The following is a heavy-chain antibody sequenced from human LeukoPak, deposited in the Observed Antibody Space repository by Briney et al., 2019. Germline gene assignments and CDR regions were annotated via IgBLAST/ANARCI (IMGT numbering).Heavy chain of an antibody. CDR2: ISAYNGNT. Sequence: GASVTVSCTASGYTFTSYGISWVRQAPGQGLEWMGWISAYNGNTNYAQKLQGRVTMTTDTSTSTAYMELRSLRSDDTAVYYCARDSIAAAVHMGGGSGYYGMDVWGQGTTVTVSS. J-gene: IGHJ6*02. CDR3: ARDSIAAAVHMGGGSGYYGMDV. V-gene: IGHV1-18*01. CDR1: GYTFTSYG. D-gene: IGHD6-13*01.